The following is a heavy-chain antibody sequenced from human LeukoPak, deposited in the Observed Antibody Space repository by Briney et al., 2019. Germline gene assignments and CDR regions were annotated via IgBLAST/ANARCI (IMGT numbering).Heavy chain of an antibody. V-gene: IGHV4-59*01. J-gene: IGHJ6*02. D-gene: IGHD6-13*01. CDR1: GGSIGSYY. CDR2: IYYSGST. Sequence: SETLSLTCTVSGGSIGSYYWSWIRQPPGKGLEWIGYIYYSGSTNYNPSLKSRVTISVDTSKNQFSLKLSSVTAADTAVYYCARSYSIIAAAGQRYRYGMDVWGQGTTVTVSS. CDR3: ARSYSIIAAAGQRYRYGMDV.